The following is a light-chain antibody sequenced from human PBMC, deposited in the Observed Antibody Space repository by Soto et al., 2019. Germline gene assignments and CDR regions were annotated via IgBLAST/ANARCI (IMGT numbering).Light chain of an antibody. J-gene: IGKJ4*01. Sequence: EIVLTQSPGTLSLSPGERATLSCRASQNIRNYLAWYQHKPAQAPRLLIYDASSRAPGNPDRFSGSGSGTDFTLTIRRLEPEDFAVYYCQQYDSSPRPFGGGTKVEIK. CDR3: QQYDSSPRP. CDR1: QNIRNY. V-gene: IGKV3-20*01. CDR2: DAS.